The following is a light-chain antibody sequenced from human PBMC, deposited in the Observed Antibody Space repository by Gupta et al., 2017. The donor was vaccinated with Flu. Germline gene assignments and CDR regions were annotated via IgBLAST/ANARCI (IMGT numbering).Light chain of an antibody. J-gene: IGKJ1*01. CDR3: QKDESAPLT. CDR2: AAS. CDR1: EAIADY. Sequence: DIQMIQSPSSLPASLGDTVTMSCRASEAIADYLAWYQQRPGKAPRLLIYAASSLQSGVSSRFSGSGSGTDFTLTISNLQPDDFAIYYCQKDESAPLTFGQGTMV. V-gene: IGKV1-27*01.